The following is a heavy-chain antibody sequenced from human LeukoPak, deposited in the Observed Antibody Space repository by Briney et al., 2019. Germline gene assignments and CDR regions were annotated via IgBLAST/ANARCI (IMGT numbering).Heavy chain of an antibody. Sequence: ASANVSCKASGYTFTSYGVSWVRQAPGQRLEWMGWISPCNGNTKSPQKLQGRVTMTTDTSTTTDYMELSSLRSEDTPVYYCARGMATIGKQFDYWGQGTLVTVSS. CDR1: GYTFTSYG. CDR3: ARGMATIGKQFDY. J-gene: IGHJ4*02. CDR2: ISPCNGNT. D-gene: IGHD5-24*01. V-gene: IGHV1-18*01.